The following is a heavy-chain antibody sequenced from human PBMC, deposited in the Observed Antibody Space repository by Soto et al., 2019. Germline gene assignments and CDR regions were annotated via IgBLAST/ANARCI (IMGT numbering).Heavy chain of an antibody. V-gene: IGHV1-2*02. CDR2: INPNSGGT. CDR1: GYTFTGYY. D-gene: IGHD3-22*01. Sequence: ASVKVSCKASGYTFTGYYMHWVRQAPGQGLEWMGWINPNSGGTNYAQKFQGRVTMTRDTSISTAYMELSRLRSDDTAVYYCATFKDDSSGYYSWGQGPLVTVSS. CDR3: ATFKDDSSGYYS. J-gene: IGHJ4*02.